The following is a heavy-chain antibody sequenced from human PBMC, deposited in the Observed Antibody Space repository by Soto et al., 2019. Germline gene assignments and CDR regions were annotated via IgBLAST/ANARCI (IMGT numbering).Heavy chain of an antibody. Sequence: HPGGSLGLSCAASGFTFDDYAVNWVRQAPGKGLEWVSYISSSSSTIYYADSVKGRFTISRDNAKNSLYLQMNSLRDEDTAVYYCARDQADTIFGETYGMDVWGQGTTVTVSS. CDR3: ARDQADTIFGETYGMDV. D-gene: IGHD3-3*01. J-gene: IGHJ6*02. V-gene: IGHV3-48*02. CDR1: GFTFDDYA. CDR2: ISSSSSTI.